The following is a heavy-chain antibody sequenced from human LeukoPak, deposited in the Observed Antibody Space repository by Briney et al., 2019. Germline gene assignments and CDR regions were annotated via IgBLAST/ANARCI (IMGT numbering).Heavy chain of an antibody. Sequence: SVKVSCKASGGTFSSYAISWVRQAPGQGLEWMGRIIPILGIANYAQKFQGRVTITADKSTSTAYMELSSLRSEDTAVYYCARVPLSPSSYYYYYMDVWGKGTTVTVSS. CDR2: IIPILGIA. J-gene: IGHJ6*03. CDR1: GGTFSSYA. V-gene: IGHV1-69*04. CDR3: ARVPLSPSSYYYYYMDV.